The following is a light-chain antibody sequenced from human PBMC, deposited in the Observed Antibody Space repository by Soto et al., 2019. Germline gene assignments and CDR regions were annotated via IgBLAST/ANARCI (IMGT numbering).Light chain of an antibody. CDR3: QQYGSSPLT. CDR1: QSVSSSY. J-gene: IGKJ4*01. CDR2: GAS. V-gene: IGKV3-20*01. Sequence: EIVLTQSPATLSLSPGERATLSCMASQSVSSSYLAWYQQKPGQAPRLLIYGASSRATGIPDRFSGSGSGTDFTLTISRLEPEDFAVYYCQQYGSSPLTFGGGTKVDI.